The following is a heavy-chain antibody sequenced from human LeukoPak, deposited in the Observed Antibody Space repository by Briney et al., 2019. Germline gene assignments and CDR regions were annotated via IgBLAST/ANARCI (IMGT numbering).Heavy chain of an antibody. CDR2: INAGNGNT. J-gene: IGHJ4*02. V-gene: IGHV1-3*01. D-gene: IGHD5-18*01. Sequence: ASVTVSCKASGYTFTSYAMHWVRQPPGQRLEWMGWINAGNGNTKYSQKFQGRVTITRDTSASTAYMELSSLRSEDTAFYYCARSRGYSYGWYFDYWGQGTLVTASS. CDR3: ARSRGYSYGWYFDY. CDR1: GYTFTSYA.